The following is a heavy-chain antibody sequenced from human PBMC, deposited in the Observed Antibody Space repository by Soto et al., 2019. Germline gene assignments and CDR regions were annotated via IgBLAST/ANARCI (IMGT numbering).Heavy chain of an antibody. CDR2: MHYSGSS. V-gene: IGHV4-59*08. CDR1: GGSISSYY. D-gene: IGHD1-26*01. CDR3: ARRGSYPYFDY. Sequence: SETLSLTCTVSGGSISSYYWSWIRQPPGKGLEWIGYMHYSGSSNYNPFLKSRVTISVDTSKNQFSLKLSSVTSADTAVYYCARRGSYPYFDYWGQGTLVTVSS. J-gene: IGHJ4*02.